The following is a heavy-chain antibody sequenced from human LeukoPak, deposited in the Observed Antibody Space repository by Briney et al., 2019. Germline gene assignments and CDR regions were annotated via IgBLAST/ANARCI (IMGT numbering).Heavy chain of an antibody. J-gene: IGHJ5*02. CDR2: IHFSGGT. CDR1: GDSISNYY. Sequence: PSETLSLTCTVSGDSISNYYWNWIRQPPGKGLEWIGHIHFSGGTNYNPSLNSRVTISVDSTKNQFSLRLVSVTAADTAVYYCARRVQMSSASATSNTWLDPWGQGTLVSVSS. CDR3: ARRVQMSSASATSNTWLDP. D-gene: IGHD3-10*01. V-gene: IGHV4-59*01.